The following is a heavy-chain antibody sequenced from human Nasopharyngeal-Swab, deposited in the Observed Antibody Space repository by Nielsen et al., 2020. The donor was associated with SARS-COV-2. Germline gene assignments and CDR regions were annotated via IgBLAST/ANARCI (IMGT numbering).Heavy chain of an antibody. CDR1: GFSFSTYA. J-gene: IGHJ2*01. CDR2: ISDGGDST. Sequence: ESLKISCAASGFSFSTYAMSWVRLAPGKGLEWVSSISDGGDSTFYADSVKGRFTISRDNSENTLYLQMSSLRADDTAVYYCAKLAVTVYWYFDVWGPGTLLTVSS. CDR3: AKLAVTVYWYFDV. V-gene: IGHV3-23*01.